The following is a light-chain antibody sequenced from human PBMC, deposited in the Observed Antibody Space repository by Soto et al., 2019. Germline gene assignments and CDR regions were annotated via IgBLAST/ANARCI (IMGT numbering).Light chain of an antibody. J-gene: IGKJ1*01. CDR2: GAS. V-gene: IGKV3-20*01. CDR1: QSISRY. CDR3: QQYGSSPPT. Sequence: IVLTQSPGTLSLSPGERTTLSCRASQSISRYLAWYQQKPGQGPRLLIYGASSRATGTPDRFSGRGSGTDFTLTINRLEPEDFALYYCQQYGSSPPTFGQGTKVEIK.